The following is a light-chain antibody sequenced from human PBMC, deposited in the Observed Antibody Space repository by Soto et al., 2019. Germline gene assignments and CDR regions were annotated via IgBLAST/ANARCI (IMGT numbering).Light chain of an antibody. CDR3: YSYAGSSYV. Sequence: QSALTQPRSVSGSPGQSVTISCTGTSSDVGGYDYVSWYQQHPDKAPKLMIYDVSKRPSGVPDRFSGSKSGNTASLTISGLQAEEEADYYCYSYAGSSYVFGTGTKVTVL. CDR2: DVS. CDR1: SSDVGGYDY. J-gene: IGLJ1*01. V-gene: IGLV2-11*01.